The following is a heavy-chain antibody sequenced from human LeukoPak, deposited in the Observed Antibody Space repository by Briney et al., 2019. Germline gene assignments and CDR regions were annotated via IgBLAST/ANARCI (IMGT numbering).Heavy chain of an antibody. J-gene: IGHJ1*01. V-gene: IGHV3-74*01. D-gene: IGHD6-13*01. Sequence: PGGSLRLPCVASGFTFSSHCMNWVRQAPGKGLVWVSRINSGGSSTCYADSVKGRFTISRDNARNTLYLQMNSLRAEDTAVYYCARDEIAAAGPYYDSPVGFQHWGQGTLVTVSS. CDR1: GFTFSSHC. CDR2: INSGGSST. CDR3: ARDEIAAAGPYYDSPVGFQH.